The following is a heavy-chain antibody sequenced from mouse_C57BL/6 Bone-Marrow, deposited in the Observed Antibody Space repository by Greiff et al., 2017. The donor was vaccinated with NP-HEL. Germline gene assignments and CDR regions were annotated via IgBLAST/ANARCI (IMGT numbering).Heavy chain of an antibody. V-gene: IGHV5-4*01. CDR3: ARDPIYYYGSSFWYFDV. J-gene: IGHJ1*03. D-gene: IGHD1-1*01. CDR2: ISDGGSYT. CDR1: GFTFSSYA. Sequence: EVKVVESGGGLVKPGGSLKLSCAASGFTFSSYAMSWVRQTPEKRLEWVATISDGGSYTYYPDNVKGRFTISRDNAKNNLYLQMSHLKSEDTAMYYCARDPIYYYGSSFWYFDVWGTGTTVTVSS.